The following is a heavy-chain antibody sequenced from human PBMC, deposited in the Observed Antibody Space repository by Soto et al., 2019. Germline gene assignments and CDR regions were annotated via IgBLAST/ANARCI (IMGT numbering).Heavy chain of an antibody. CDR1: GTTSPST. Sequence: QVQLAQSGPEGKKPGPQQKISSRPPGTTSPSTISHGFGKPPGNGLGWMGIINPSGGGTSYARKFQGRVTVTRGTSTSIVYMELSSLRSEDTAVYYCARGPSGNFDYWGQGTLVTVSS. CDR3: ARGPSGNFDY. CDR2: INPSGGGT. D-gene: IGHD1-26*01. V-gene: IGHV1-46*01. J-gene: IGHJ4*02.